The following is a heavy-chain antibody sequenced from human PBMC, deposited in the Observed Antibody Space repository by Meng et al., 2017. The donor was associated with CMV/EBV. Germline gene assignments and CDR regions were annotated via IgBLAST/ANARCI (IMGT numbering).Heavy chain of an antibody. Sequence: GGSLRLSCAASGFTFDDYALHWVRQPPGKGLEWVSGISWNGGTIDYVDSVRGRFTISRDNDRNSVYLLMDSLRLEGTAKYFCVKGTGYDILTGYLDYWGRGVLVTVSS. D-gene: IGHD3-9*01. J-gene: IGHJ4*02. CDR1: GFTFDDYA. CDR3: VKGTGYDILTGYLDY. V-gene: IGHV3-9*01. CDR2: ISWNGGTI.